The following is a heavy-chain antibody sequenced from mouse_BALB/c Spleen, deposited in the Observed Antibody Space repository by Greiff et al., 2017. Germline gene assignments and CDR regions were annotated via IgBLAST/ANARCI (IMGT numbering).Heavy chain of an antibody. CDR1: GYTFTCYW. CDR3: TRYGDLSGAMDY. Sequence: VQLQQPGAELVKPGASVKMSCKASGYTFTCYWMHWVKQRPGQGLEWIGVIDPSDSYTSYNQKFKGKATLTVDTSSSTAYMQLSSLTSEDSAVYYCTRYGDLSGAMDYWGQGTSVTVSS. J-gene: IGHJ4*01. D-gene: IGHD2-13*01. V-gene: IGHV1S127*01. CDR2: IDPSDSYT.